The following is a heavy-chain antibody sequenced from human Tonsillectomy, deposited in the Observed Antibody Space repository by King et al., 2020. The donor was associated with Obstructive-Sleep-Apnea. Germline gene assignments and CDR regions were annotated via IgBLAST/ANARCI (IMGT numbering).Heavy chain of an antibody. V-gene: IGHV3-30-3*01. CDR1: GFTFSSYA. D-gene: IGHD5-12*01. CDR2: ISYDGSNK. J-gene: IGHJ4*02. Sequence: VQLVESGGGVVQPGRSLRLSCAASGFTFSSYAMHWVRQAPGKGLEWVAVISYDGSNKYYADSVKGRLTISRDNSKNTLYLQMNSLRAEDTAVYYCAREKYSGYDSLDYWGQGTLVTVSS. CDR3: AREKYSGYDSLDY.